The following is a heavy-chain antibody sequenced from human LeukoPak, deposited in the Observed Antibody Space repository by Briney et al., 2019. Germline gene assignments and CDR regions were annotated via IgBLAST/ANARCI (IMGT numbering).Heavy chain of an antibody. J-gene: IGHJ4*02. CDR2: ISSSSTYI. V-gene: IGHV3-21*04. D-gene: IGHD3-9*01. Sequence: GGSLRLSCAASGFVFSSYSMNWVRQAPGKGLEWVSSISSSSTYIYYADSVKGRFTISRDNSKNTLYLQMNSLRAEDTAVYYCAREGFDWLYDYWGQGTLVTVSS. CDR3: AREGFDWLYDY. CDR1: GFVFSSYS.